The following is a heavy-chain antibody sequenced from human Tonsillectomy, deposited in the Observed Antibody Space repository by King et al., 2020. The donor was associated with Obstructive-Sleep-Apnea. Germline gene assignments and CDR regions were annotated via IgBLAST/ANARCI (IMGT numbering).Heavy chain of an antibody. D-gene: IGHD2-15*01. CDR3: ARLCSGGSCYFVY. CDR2: SYHSGST. J-gene: IGHJ4*02. CDR1: GGSISSSNW. Sequence: HVQLQESGPGLVKPSGTLSLTCAASGGSISSSNWWSWVRQPPGKGLEWIGESYHSGSTNYNPSLKSRFTISVDKSKNQISLKLSSVTAADTAVYYCARLCSGGSCYFVYWGQGTLVTVSS. V-gene: IGHV4-4*02.